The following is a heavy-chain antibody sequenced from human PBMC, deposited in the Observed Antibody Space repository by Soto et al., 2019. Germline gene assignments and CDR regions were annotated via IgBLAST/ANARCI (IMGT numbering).Heavy chain of an antibody. Sequence: SETLSLTCTVSGGSISSYYWSWIRQPPGKRLEWIGYIYYSGSTNYNPSLKSRVTISVDTSKNQFSLKLSSVTAADTAVYYCARLCLDSADFWSGYPYYFDYWGQGTLVTVS. J-gene: IGHJ4*02. V-gene: IGHV4-59*08. CDR3: ARLCLDSADFWSGYPYYFDY. CDR2: IYYSGST. D-gene: IGHD3-3*01. CDR1: GGSISSYY.